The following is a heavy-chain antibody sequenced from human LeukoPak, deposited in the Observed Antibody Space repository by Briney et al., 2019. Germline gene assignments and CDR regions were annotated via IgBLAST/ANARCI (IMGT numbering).Heavy chain of an antibody. CDR3: ARYDILTGYPDY. CDR2: IYYSGST. J-gene: IGHJ4*02. V-gene: IGHV4-34*01. Sequence: SETLSLTCAVYGGSFSGYYWSWIRQPPGKGLEWIGSIYYSGSTYYNPSLKSRVTISVDTSKNQFSLKLSSVTAADTAVYYCARYDILTGYPDYWGQGTLVTVSS. CDR1: GGSFSGYY. D-gene: IGHD3-9*01.